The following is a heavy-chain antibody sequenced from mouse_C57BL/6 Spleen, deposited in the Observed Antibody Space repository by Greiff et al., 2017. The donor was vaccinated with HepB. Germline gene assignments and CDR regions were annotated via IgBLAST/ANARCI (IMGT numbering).Heavy chain of an antibody. CDR3: AGYYGYEAFAY. J-gene: IGHJ3*01. D-gene: IGHD2-2*01. V-gene: IGHV1-61*01. CDR1: GYTFTSYW. Sequence: VQLQQPGAELVRPGSSVKLSCKASGYTFTSYWMDWVKQRPGQGLEWIGNIYPSDSETHYNQKFKDKATLTVDKSSSTAYMQLSSLTSEDSAVYYCAGYYGYEAFAYWGQGTLVTVSA. CDR2: IYPSDSET.